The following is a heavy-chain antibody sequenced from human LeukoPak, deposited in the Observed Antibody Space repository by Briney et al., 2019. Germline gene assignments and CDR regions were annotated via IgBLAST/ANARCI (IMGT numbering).Heavy chain of an antibody. J-gene: IGHJ6*03. D-gene: IGHD6-6*01. CDR1: GYSFTSYW. Sequence: GESLKISCKGSGYSFTSYWIGWVRQMPGKGLEWMGIIYPGDSDTRYSPSFQGQVTISADKSISTAYLQWSSLKASDTAMYYCARLGGQLDPYYYYYMDVWGKGTTVTVSS. CDR2: IYPGDSDT. V-gene: IGHV5-51*01. CDR3: ARLGGQLDPYYYYYMDV.